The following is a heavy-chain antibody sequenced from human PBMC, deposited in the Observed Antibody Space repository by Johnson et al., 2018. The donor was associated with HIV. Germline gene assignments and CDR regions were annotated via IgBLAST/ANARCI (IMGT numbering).Heavy chain of an antibody. V-gene: IGHV3-20*04. CDR3: ARATYYYDLSGYLTRPRAFDM. CDR1: GFSVSNNY. CDR2: INWNGGSA. J-gene: IGHJ3*02. D-gene: IGHD3-3*01. Sequence: EVQLVESGGGVVQPGGSLRLSCGASGFSVSNNYMNWVRQAPGKGLEWVSGINWNGGSAGYAESVKGRFTISRDNAKRSLYLEMNSLRAEDTALYYCARATYYYDLSGYLTRPRAFDMWGQGTMVTVSS.